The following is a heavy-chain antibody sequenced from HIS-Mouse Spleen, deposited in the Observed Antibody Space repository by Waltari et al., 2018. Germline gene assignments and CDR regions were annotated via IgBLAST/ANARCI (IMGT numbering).Heavy chain of an antibody. J-gene: IGHJ4*02. CDR3: ARIQAGKLELPFDY. CDR1: GFSLSTSGMS. V-gene: IGHV2-70*15. D-gene: IGHD1-7*01. Sequence: QVTLRESGPALVKPTQTLTLTCTFSGFSLSTSGMSLSWIRQPPGKALEWLARIDWDDDKYYSTSLKTRLTISKDTSKNQVVLTMTNMDPVDTATYYCARIQAGKLELPFDYWGQGTLVTVSS. CDR2: IDWDDDK.